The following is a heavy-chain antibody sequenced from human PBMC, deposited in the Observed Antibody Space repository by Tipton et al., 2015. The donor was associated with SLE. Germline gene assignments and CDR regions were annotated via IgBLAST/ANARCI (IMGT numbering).Heavy chain of an antibody. Sequence: LRLSCAVYGGSFSGYYWSWIRQPPGKGLEWIGEINHSGSPNYNPSLKSRVTISVDTSKNQFSLKLSSVTAADTAVYYCARRRIPVIAVAGPNDAFDIWGQGTMVTVSS. J-gene: IGHJ3*02. V-gene: IGHV4-34*01. D-gene: IGHD6-19*01. CDR3: ARRRIPVIAVAGPNDAFDI. CDR1: GGSFSGYY. CDR2: INHSGSP.